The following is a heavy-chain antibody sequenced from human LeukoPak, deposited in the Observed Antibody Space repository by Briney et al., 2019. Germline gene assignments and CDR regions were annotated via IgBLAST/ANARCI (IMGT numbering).Heavy chain of an antibody. V-gene: IGHV3-30*18. Sequence: GGSLRLSCAASGFTFSSYGMHWVRQAPGKGLEWVAVISYDGSNKYYADSVKGRFTISRDNSKNTLYLRMNSLRAEDTAVYYCAKLYSGYDSHFDYWGQGTLVTVSS. J-gene: IGHJ4*02. CDR1: GFTFSSYG. D-gene: IGHD5-12*01. CDR2: ISYDGSNK. CDR3: AKLYSGYDSHFDY.